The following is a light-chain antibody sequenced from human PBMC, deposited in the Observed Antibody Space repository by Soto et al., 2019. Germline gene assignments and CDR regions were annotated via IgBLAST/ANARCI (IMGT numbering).Light chain of an antibody. V-gene: IGKV3-11*01. CDR3: QQRSNWPTIT. Sequence: EIVLTQSPATLSLSPGERATLSCRASQSVSSSLAWYQQKPGQAPRLLIYDASNRATGIAARFSGSGSGTDFTLTISNLEPEDFAVYYCQQRSNWPTITFGQGTRREIK. CDR1: QSVSSS. CDR2: DAS. J-gene: IGKJ5*01.